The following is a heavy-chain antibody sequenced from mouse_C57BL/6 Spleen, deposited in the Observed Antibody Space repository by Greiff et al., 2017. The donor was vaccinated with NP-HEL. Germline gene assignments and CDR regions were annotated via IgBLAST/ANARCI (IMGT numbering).Heavy chain of an antibody. CDR3: ARRNDGYYVYAMDY. D-gene: IGHD2-3*01. Sequence: QVHVKQSGAELVRPGTSVKMSCKASGYTFTNYWIGWAKQRPGHGLEWIGDIYPGGGYTNYNEKFKGKATLTADKSSSTAYMQFSSLTSEDSAIYYCARRNDGYYVYAMDYWGQGTSVTVSS. CDR2: IYPGGGYT. J-gene: IGHJ4*01. V-gene: IGHV1-63*01. CDR1: GYTFTNYW.